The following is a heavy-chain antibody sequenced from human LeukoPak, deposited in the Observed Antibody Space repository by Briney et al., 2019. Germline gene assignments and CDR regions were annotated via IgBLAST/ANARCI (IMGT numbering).Heavy chain of an antibody. Sequence: GPSVTVSCKASGYTFTGHYIHWVRQAPGQGPEWMGWINPQSGATNYAQKFQGRVTMTRDTSSSTAFMELSSVRSDETAMYYCSRDLLMYYSGSGESTWGQGTQVTVSS. V-gene: IGHV1-2*02. D-gene: IGHD3-10*01. CDR2: INPQSGAT. J-gene: IGHJ5*02. CDR3: SRDLLMYYSGSGEST. CDR1: GYTFTGHY.